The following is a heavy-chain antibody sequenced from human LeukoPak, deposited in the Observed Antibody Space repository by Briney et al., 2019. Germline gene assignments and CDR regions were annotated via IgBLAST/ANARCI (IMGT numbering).Heavy chain of an antibody. CDR1: GFTFSSYG. V-gene: IGHV3-48*01. Sequence: GGSLRLSCAASGFTFSSYGMTWVRQAPGKGLEWVSYISSSSSTIYYADSVKGRFTISRDNAKNSLYLQLNSLRAEDTAVYYCAKGGWYPDYWGLGSLVTVSS. D-gene: IGHD6-19*01. CDR3: AKGGWYPDY. CDR2: ISSSSSTI. J-gene: IGHJ4*02.